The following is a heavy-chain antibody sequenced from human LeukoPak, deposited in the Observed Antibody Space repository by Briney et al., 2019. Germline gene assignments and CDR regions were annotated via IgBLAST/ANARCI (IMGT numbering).Heavy chain of an antibody. CDR1: GFTFSSYG. D-gene: IGHD2-2*01. J-gene: IGHJ4*02. Sequence: PGGSLRLSCAASGFTFSSYGMHWVRQAPGKGLEWVAFIRYDGSNKYYADSVKGRFTISRDNSKNTLYLQMNSLRAEDTAVYYCAEDLHCSSTSCGTGYWGQGTLVTVSS. CDR3: AEDLHCSSTSCGTGY. CDR2: IRYDGSNK. V-gene: IGHV3-30*02.